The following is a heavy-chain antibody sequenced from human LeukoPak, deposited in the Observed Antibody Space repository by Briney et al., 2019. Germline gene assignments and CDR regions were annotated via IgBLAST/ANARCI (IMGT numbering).Heavy chain of an antibody. J-gene: IGHJ4*02. CDR1: GFTFSTHS. V-gene: IGHV3-48*01. CDR2: ISTSGSAI. Sequence: PGGSLRLSCAASGFTFSTHSMNWVRQTPGKGLEWVPYISTSGSAIFYADSVKGRFTISRDDAKNSLYLQMNSLRADDTAVYYCARYCSTSTCRDIDYWGQGTLVTVSS. D-gene: IGHD2-2*01. CDR3: ARYCSTSTCRDIDY.